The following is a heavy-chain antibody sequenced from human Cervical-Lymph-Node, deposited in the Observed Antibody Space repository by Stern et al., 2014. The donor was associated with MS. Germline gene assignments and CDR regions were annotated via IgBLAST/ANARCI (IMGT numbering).Heavy chain of an antibody. V-gene: IGHV1-69*01. CDR3: ATPSTETVGIMDV. J-gene: IGHJ6*02. CDR2: IIAIIATP. D-gene: IGHD1-26*01. CDR1: GVTLTGPA. Sequence: QEQLVQSGAELKKPGSSVKVSCKASGVTLTGPAINWVRQAPGQGLEWMGWIIAIIATPNYAQRFQDRVTITADASTSTVYMEVSSLRSDDTAVYYCATPSTETVGIMDVWGQGTTVTVSS.